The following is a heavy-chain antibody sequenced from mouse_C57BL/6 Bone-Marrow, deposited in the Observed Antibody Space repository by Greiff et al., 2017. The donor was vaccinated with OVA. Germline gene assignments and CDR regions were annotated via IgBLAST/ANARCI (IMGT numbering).Heavy chain of an antibody. Sequence: QVQLQQSGPELVKPGASVKISCKASGYAFSSSWMNWVKQRPGKGLEWIGRIYPGDGDTNYNGKFKGKATLTADKSSSTAYMQLSSLTSKDSAVYFCARHGDGDYASYFETWGPGTTLSVSS. J-gene: IGHJ2*01. CDR3: ARHGDGDYASYFET. V-gene: IGHV1-82*01. CDR2: IYPGDGDT. D-gene: IGHD2-13*01. CDR1: GYAFSSSW.